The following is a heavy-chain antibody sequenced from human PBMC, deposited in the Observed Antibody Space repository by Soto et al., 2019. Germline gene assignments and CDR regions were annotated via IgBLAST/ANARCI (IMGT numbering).Heavy chain of an antibody. D-gene: IGHD2-2*01. CDR1: GYTFRTND. V-gene: IGHV3-23*01. J-gene: IGHJ4*02. CDR2: ISGTDGST. Sequence: SGGSLRLSCAASGYTFRTNDMSWVRQAPGKGLEWVSGISGTDGSTSYIDSVKGRFTISRDDSENTLYLQMNSLRAEDTAVYYCAKRACSNASCSYFDYWGQGTLVTVSS. CDR3: AKRACSNASCSYFDY.